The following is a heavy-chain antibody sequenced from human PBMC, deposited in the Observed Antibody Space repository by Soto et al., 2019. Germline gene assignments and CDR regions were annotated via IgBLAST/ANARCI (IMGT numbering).Heavy chain of an antibody. CDR3: ARLREQQLVREGDYFDY. Sequence: ASVKVSCKASGYTFTSYAMHWVRQAPGQGLEWMGWINAGNGNTKYSQKFQGRVTITRDTSASTAYMELSSLRSEDTAVYYCARLREQQLVREGDYFDYWGQGTLVTVSS. CDR1: GYTFTSYA. V-gene: IGHV1-3*01. CDR2: INAGNGNT. J-gene: IGHJ4*02. D-gene: IGHD6-13*01.